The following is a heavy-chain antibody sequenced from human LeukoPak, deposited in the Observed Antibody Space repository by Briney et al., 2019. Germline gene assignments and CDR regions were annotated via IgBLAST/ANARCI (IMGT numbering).Heavy chain of an antibody. J-gene: IGHJ4*02. V-gene: IGHV1-69*13. Sequence: SVKVSCKASGGTFSSYAISWVRQAPGQGLEWMGGIFPIFGTANYAQKFQGRVTITADESTSTAYMELSSLRSEDTAVYYCARAEWGGGSGRSDYWGQGTLVTVSS. CDR3: ARAEWGGGSGRSDY. D-gene: IGHD2-15*01. CDR2: IFPIFGTA. CDR1: GGTFSSYA.